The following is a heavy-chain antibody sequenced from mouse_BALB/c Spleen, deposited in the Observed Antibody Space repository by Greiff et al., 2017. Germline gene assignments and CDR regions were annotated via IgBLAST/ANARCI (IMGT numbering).Heavy chain of an antibody. J-gene: IGHJ3*01. CDR3: ARQEAWFAY. CDR2: ISNGGGST. CDR1: GFTFSSYT. V-gene: IGHV5-12-2*01. Sequence: EVKLVESGGGLVQPGGSRKLSCAASGFTFSSYTMSWVRQTPEKRLEWVAYISNGGGSTYYPDTVKGRFTISRDNAKNTLYLQMSSLKSEDTAMYYCARQEAWFAYWGQGTLVTVSA.